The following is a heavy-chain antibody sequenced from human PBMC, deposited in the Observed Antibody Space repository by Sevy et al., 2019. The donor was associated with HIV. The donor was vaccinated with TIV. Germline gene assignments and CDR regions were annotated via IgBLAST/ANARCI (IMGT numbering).Heavy chain of an antibody. CDR2: ISFEGTNK. V-gene: IGHV3-30*18. Sequence: GGSLRLSGVASGFLFSSYGINWVRKAPGKGLGWVAVISFEGTNKYYADSVKGRFTISRDNSKNTLYLQMNSLRTEDTAVYHCAKGRVGYSDFWSGYNFDFWGQGILVTVSS. CDR3: AKGRVGYSDFWSGYNFDF. J-gene: IGHJ4*02. CDR1: GFLFSSYG. D-gene: IGHD3-3*01.